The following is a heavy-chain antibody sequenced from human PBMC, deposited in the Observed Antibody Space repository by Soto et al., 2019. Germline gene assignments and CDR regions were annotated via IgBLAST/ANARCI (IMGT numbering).Heavy chain of an antibody. V-gene: IGHV1-69*13. D-gene: IGHD3-22*01. CDR2: IIPIFGTA. Sequence: SVTVSCPASGGTFSIYAISWVLQAPGQGLEWMGGIIPIFGTANYAQKFQGRVTITADESTSTAYMELSSLRSEDTAVYYCSRLGYDSSGYPVVDWGQGTLVT. J-gene: IGHJ4*02. CDR3: SRLGYDSSGYPVVD. CDR1: GGTFSIYA.